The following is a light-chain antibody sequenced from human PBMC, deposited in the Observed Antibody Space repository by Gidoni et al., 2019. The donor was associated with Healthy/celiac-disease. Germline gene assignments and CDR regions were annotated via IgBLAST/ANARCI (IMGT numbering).Light chain of an antibody. CDR3: CSYAGSSTYWV. CDR1: SSDVGSYNL. J-gene: IGLJ3*02. CDR2: EGS. Sequence: GQSITIPCTGTSSDVGSYNLVSWYQQHPGKAPKLMIYEGSKRPSGVSNRFSGSKSGNTASLTISGLQAEDEADYYCCSYAGSSTYWVFGGGTKLTVL. V-gene: IGLV2-23*01.